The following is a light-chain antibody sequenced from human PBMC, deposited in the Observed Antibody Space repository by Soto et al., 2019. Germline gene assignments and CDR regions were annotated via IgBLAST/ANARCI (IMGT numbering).Light chain of an antibody. Sequence: VIWVTQSPSLLSASTGDRVTISCRLSQDISYYLAWYQQKPGKAPELLIYGASTLQSGVPSRFSGSGSGTEFTLTISRLQSEDFANYYCQQSYSTPPWTFGQGTKVEI. CDR1: QDISYY. V-gene: IGKV1D-8*01. J-gene: IGKJ1*01. CDR3: QQSYSTPPWT. CDR2: GAS.